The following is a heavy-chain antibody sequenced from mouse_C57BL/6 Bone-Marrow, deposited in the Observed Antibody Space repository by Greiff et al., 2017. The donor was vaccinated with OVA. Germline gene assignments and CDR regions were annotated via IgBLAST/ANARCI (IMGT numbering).Heavy chain of an antibody. Sequence: VQLKESGAELVRPGASVKLSCTASGFNIKDDYMHWVKQWPEQGLEWIGWIDPENGDTEYASKFQGKATITADTSSNTAYLQLSSLTSEDTAVYYCTTGYYGSSYGFAYWGQGTLVTVSA. J-gene: IGHJ3*01. CDR2: IDPENGDT. V-gene: IGHV14-4*01. D-gene: IGHD1-1*01. CDR1: GFNIKDDY. CDR3: TTGYYGSSYGFAY.